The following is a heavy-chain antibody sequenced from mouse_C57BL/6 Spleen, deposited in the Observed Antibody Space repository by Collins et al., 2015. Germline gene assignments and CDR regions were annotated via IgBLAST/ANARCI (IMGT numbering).Heavy chain of an antibody. CDR2: IYPGSSDT. CDR1: GYTFTSYW. J-gene: IGHJ1*01. CDR3: TRGYGNHWYFDV. V-gene: IGHV1-5*01. Sequence: EVQLQQSGTVLARPGASVKMSCKASGYTFTSYWMHWVKQRPGQGLEWIGAIYPGSSDTSYNQKFKGKAKLTAVTSTSTAYMELSSLTNEDSAVYYCTRGYGNHWYFDVWGAGTTVTVSS. D-gene: IGHD2-1*01.